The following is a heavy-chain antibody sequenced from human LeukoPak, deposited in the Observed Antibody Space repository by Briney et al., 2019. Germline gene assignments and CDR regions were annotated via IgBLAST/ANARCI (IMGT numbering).Heavy chain of an antibody. D-gene: IGHD4-11*01. Sequence: GGSLRLSCAASGFTFSSNWMSWVRQAPGKGLEWVANIKQDGSEKYYVDSVKGRFTISRDNSKNTLYLQMNSLRAEDTAVYYCAKDFLVAGDYSRGYFDYWGQGTLVTVSS. V-gene: IGHV3-7*05. J-gene: IGHJ4*02. CDR2: IKQDGSEK. CDR3: AKDFLVAGDYSRGYFDY. CDR1: GFTFSSNW.